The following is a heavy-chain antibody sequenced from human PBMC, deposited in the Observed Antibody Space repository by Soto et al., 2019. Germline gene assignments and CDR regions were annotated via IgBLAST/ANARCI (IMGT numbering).Heavy chain of an antibody. D-gene: IGHD3-22*01. CDR1: GGTFSSYA. Sequence: SVKVSCKASGGTFSSYAISWVRQAPGQGLEWMGGIIPIFGTANYAQKFQGRVTITADESTSTAYMELSSLRSEDTAVYYCARDSSGYYPLYNWFDLWGQGTLVTVSS. CDR2: IIPIFGTA. V-gene: IGHV1-69*13. CDR3: ARDSSGYYPLYNWFDL. J-gene: IGHJ5*02.